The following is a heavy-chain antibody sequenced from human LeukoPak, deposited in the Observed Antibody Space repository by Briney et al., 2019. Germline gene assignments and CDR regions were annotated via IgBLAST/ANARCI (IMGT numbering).Heavy chain of an antibody. D-gene: IGHD7-27*01. CDR1: GGSISSGSYY. CDR2: IYSSGST. J-gene: IGHJ5*02. Sequence: SETLSLTCTVSGGSISSGSYYWSWIRQPAGKGLEWIGRIYSSGSTNYNPSLKSRVTISVDTSKNQFSLKLNSVTAADTAVYYCARENGANWGLVDPWGQGTLVTVSS. V-gene: IGHV4-61*02. CDR3: ARENGANWGLVDP.